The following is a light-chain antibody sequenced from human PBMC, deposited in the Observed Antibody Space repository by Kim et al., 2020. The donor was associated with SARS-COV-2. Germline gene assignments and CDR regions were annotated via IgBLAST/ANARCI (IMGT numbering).Light chain of an antibody. V-gene: IGKV1-5*03. J-gene: IGKJ1*01. Sequence: SVGDKVTITCRASQSISSWLAWYQLKPGKAPNLLSYRASSLESGVPSRFSGSGSGTEFTLTISSLHPDDFATYYCQQYSSYPPRTFGQGTKVDIK. CDR1: QSISSW. CDR3: QQYSSYPPRT. CDR2: RAS.